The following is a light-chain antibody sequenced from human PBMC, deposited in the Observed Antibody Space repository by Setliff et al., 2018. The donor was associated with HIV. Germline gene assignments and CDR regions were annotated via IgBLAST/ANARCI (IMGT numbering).Light chain of an antibody. CDR1: SSDVGAYNY. CDR2: DVN. Sequence: QSVLTQPASVSGSPGQSITISCTGTSSDVGAYNYVSWFQQRPGKAPKLMIFDVNKRPSGVSNRFSGSKSGNTASLTISGLQAEDEADCYCSSYTSSSTFYVFGTGTKVNVL. J-gene: IGLJ1*01. CDR3: SSYTSSSTFYV. V-gene: IGLV2-14*01.